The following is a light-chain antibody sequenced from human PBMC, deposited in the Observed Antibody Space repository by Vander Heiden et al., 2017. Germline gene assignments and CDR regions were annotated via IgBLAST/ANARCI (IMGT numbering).Light chain of an antibody. V-gene: IGKV2-28*01. Sequence: DIVMTQSPLSLPVTPGEPASNSCRPSQSLLHSNGYNYLDWYLQKPGQSPQLLIYLGSNRASGVPDRFSGSGSGTDFTLKISRVEAEDVGVYYCMQALQTPWTFGQGTKVEIK. CDR2: LGS. CDR3: MQALQTPWT. CDR1: QSLLHSNGYNY. J-gene: IGKJ1*01.